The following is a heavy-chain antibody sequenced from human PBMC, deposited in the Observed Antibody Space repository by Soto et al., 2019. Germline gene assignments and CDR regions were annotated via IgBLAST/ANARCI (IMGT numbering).Heavy chain of an antibody. CDR1: GYSFAGYW. CDR3: ARQIYDSDTGPNFQYYFDS. Sequence: XESLTISGKGSGYSFAGYWITLVRQKPGKGLEWMGRIDPSDSQTYYSPSFRGHVTISVTKSITTAFLQWSSLRASDTAMYYCARQIYDSDTGPNFQYYFDSWGQGTPVTVSS. V-gene: IGHV5-10-1*01. D-gene: IGHD3-22*01. J-gene: IGHJ4*02. CDR2: IDPSDSQT.